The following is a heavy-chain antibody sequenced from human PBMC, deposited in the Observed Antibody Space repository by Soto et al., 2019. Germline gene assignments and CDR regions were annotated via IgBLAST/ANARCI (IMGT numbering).Heavy chain of an antibody. CDR3: ARMTSSLSPGR. J-gene: IGHJ4*02. D-gene: IGHD2-2*01. CDR2: ISYDGSNK. CDR1: GFTFSSYG. Sequence: GGSLRLSCAASGFTFSSYGMHWVRQAPGKGLEWVAVISYDGSNKYYADSVKGRFTISRDNAKKSLYLQMNSLRAEDTAVYYCARMTSSLSPGRWGQGTLVTVSS. V-gene: IGHV3-30*03.